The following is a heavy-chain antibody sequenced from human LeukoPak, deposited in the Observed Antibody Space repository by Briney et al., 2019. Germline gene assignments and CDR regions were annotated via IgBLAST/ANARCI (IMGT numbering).Heavy chain of an antibody. J-gene: IGHJ4*02. CDR1: GFTFSTFG. D-gene: IGHD3-22*01. V-gene: IGHV3-30*18. CDR3: AKVTTSSGYYSRFDH. Sequence: PGGSLRLSCAASGFTFSTFGMHWVRQAPGKGLEWVAVLSFDGSNKYYADSVKGRFTISGDNSKNTLYLEMNSLRVEDTAVYYCAKVTTSSGYYSRFDHWGQGTLVTVSS. CDR2: LSFDGSNK.